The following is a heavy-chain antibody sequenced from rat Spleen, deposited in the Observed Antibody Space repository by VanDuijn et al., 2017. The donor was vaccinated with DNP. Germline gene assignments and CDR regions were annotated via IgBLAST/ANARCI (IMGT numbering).Heavy chain of an antibody. D-gene: IGHD1-1*01. V-gene: IGHV2S12*01. Sequence: QVQLKESGPGLVQPSQTLSLTCAVSGFSLISYGVSWVRQPPGKGLEWIAGISSGGSTDYNSALKSRLSISRDTSKSQVLLKMNSLQTEDTAMYFCARWDYYSGYWYFDFWGPGTMVTVSS. CDR3: ARWDYYSGYWYFDF. J-gene: IGHJ1*01. CDR1: GFSLISYG. CDR2: ISSGGST.